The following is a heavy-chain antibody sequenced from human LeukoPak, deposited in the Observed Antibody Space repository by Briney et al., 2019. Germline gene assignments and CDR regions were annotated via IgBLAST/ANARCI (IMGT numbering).Heavy chain of an antibody. J-gene: IGHJ4*02. CDR2: IYSGGST. V-gene: IGHV3-66*02. D-gene: IGHD2-21*02. CDR3: ATIVVVTGTTDY. Sequence: GGSLRLSCAASGFTFISYSMNWVRQAPGKGLEWVSFIYSGGSTYYADSVRGRFIISRDNSKNTLYLQMSSLRPEDTAVYSCATIVVVTGTTDYWGQGTLVTVSS. CDR1: GFTFISYS.